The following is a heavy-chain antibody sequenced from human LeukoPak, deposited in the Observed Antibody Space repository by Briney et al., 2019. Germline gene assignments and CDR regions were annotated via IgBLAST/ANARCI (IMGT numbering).Heavy chain of an antibody. D-gene: IGHD6-13*01. CDR3: ARVGSSWPHYYFDY. Sequence: SETLSLTCTVSGGSISISSYWAWIRQPPGKGLEWIGNIYYSGSTYYNPSLKSRLTISVDTSKNHFSLNLNSVTAADTAVYNCARVGSSWPHYYFDYWGQGALVTVSS. J-gene: IGHJ4*02. CDR2: IYYSGST. CDR1: GGSISISSY. V-gene: IGHV4-39*07.